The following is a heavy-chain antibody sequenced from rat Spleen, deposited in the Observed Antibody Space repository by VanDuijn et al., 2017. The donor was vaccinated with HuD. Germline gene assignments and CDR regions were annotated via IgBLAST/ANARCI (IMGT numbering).Heavy chain of an antibody. Sequence: EVQLQESGPGLVKPSQSLSLTCSVTGYSITSNYWGWIRTFPGNKLEWMGYITNAGNTNYNPSLKRRISITRDTSKNQFFLQLNSVTTDDTATYYCARYIPGYYVMDAWGQGASVTVSS. J-gene: IGHJ4*01. CDR3: ARYIPGYYVMDA. D-gene: IGHD1-4*01. CDR2: ITNAGNT. CDR1: GYSITSNY. V-gene: IGHV3-1*01.